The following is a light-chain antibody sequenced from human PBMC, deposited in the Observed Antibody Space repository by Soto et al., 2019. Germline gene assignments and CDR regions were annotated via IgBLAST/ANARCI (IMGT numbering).Light chain of an antibody. V-gene: IGLV2-23*02. Sequence: QPASVSGSPGQSITISCTGTSSDVGSHNLVSWYQQHPGQAPKLMIYEVSKRPLGVSARFSASKSGNTASLTISGLQAEDEADYYCCSYGGSRAVFGGGTQLTVL. J-gene: IGLJ7*01. CDR1: SSDVGSHNL. CDR3: CSYGGSRAV. CDR2: EVS.